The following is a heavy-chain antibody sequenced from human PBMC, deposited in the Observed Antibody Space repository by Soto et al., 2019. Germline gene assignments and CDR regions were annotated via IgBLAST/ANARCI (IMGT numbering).Heavy chain of an antibody. Sequence: QLQLQEAGPGLVAPSQALSLTCTVSGASISLHSHYWTRIRQPPGKGLAWSGSSYYAGTTYFNPSLKSRATISVAASKYQFSLRLTCVTAADTAIYLCTRRYNRNDNYFDPWGPGALVTVSS. V-gene: IGHV4-39*01. D-gene: IGHD1-20*01. CDR1: GASISLHSHY. CDR2: SYYAGTT. J-gene: IGHJ5*02. CDR3: TRRYNRNDNYFDP.